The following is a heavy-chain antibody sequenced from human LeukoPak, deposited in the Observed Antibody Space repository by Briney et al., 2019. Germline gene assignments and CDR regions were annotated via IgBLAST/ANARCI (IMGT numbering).Heavy chain of an antibody. CDR3: AKNGWYSFDY. D-gene: IGHD6-19*01. CDR2: ISYDGSNK. V-gene: IGHV3-30*18. J-gene: IGHJ4*02. CDR1: GFTFSSYG. Sequence: GGSLRLSCAASGFTFSSYGMHWVRQAPGKGLEWVAVISYDGSNKYFADSVKGRFTISRDNSKNTLYLQINSLRAEDTAVYYCAKNGWYSFDYWGQGTLVTVSS.